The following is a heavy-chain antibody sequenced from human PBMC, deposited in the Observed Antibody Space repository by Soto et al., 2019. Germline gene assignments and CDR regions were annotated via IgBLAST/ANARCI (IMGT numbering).Heavy chain of an antibody. D-gene: IGHD5-12*01. J-gene: IGHJ4*02. CDR3: ARVARRNSGYDSRRHYFDY. CDR2: IYYSGST. V-gene: IGHV4-31*03. Sequence: ASETLSLTCTVSGGSISSGGYYWSWIRQHPGKGLEWIGYIYYSGSTYYNPSLKSRVTISVDTSKNQFSLKLSSVTAADTAVYYCARVARRNSGYDSRRHYFDYWGQETLVTVSS. CDR1: GGSISSGGYY.